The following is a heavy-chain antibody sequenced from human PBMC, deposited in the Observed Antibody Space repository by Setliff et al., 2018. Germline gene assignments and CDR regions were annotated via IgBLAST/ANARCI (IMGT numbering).Heavy chain of an antibody. V-gene: IGHV4-39*07. J-gene: IGHJ6*02. D-gene: IGHD6-19*01. CDR3: ARVSQYSSGWYYYYYGMDV. CDR1: GGSISSSSYY. Sequence: PSETLSLTCTVSGGSISSSSYYWGWIRQPPGKGLEWIGSIYYSGSTYYNPSLKGRVTISVDTSKNQFSLKLSSVTAADTAVYYCARVSQYSSGWYYYYYGMDVWGQGTTVTVSS. CDR2: IYYSGST.